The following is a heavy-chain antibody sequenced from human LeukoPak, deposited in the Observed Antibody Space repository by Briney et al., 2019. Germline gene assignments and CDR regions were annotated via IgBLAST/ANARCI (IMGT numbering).Heavy chain of an antibody. CDR3: ARDLTGSSSLYFDY. V-gene: IGHV4-34*01. CDR1: GGSFSGYF. Sequence: SETLSLTCAVYGGSFSGYFWSWIRQPPEKGLEWIGEINHSGSPDYNPSLKSRVTISVDTSRNQFSLKLSSVTAADTAVYYCARDLTGSSSLYFDYWGQGTLVTVSS. CDR2: INHSGSP. J-gene: IGHJ4*02. D-gene: IGHD6-6*01.